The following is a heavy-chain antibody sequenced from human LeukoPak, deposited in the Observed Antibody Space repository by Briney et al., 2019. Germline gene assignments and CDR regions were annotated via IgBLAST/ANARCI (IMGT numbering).Heavy chain of an antibody. CDR1: RFTLSNYW. J-gene: IGHJ4*02. Sequence: PGGALRLSCAASRFTLSNYWMSWVRQAPWKGLEWVANIKGDGSSKNYLDSGKGRFTISRDNAKSSLYLQMSSLRAEDTAVYFCARDGPWFGEFFDYWGQGTLVTVSS. D-gene: IGHD3-10*01. CDR3: ARDGPWFGEFFDY. CDR2: IKGDGSSK. V-gene: IGHV3-7*01.